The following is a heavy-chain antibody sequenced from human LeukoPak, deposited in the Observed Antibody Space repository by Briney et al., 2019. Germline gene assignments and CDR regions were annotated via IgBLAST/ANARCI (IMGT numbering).Heavy chain of an antibody. CDR3: ARGIVFSISSVFPPFDY. D-gene: IGHD6-6*01. V-gene: IGHV4-38-2*01. J-gene: IGHJ4*02. CDR2: IYHGGRP. Sequence: GSLRLSCGASGFTFSSFAMRWIRPPPEKGMEWIGNIYHGGRPHYNMSLKCRVTMSVDTSKNQFSLKLTSVTATDTAVYYCARGIVFSISSVFPPFDYWGQGTLVSVSS. CDR1: GFTFSSFAM.